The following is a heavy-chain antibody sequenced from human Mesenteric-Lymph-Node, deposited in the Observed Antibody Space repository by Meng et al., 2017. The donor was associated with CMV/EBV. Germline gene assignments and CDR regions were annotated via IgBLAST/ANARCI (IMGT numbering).Heavy chain of an antibody. D-gene: IGHD5-12*01. V-gene: IGHV7-4-1*02. CDR3: ARVGSGYDLGSSDY. CDR2: INTNTGNP. Sequence: KASGYTFTGHYRHWGRQAPGQGLEWMGWINTNTGNPTYAQGFTGRFVFSLDTSVSTAYLQISSLKAEDTAVYYCARVGSGYDLGSSDYWGQGTLVTVSS. CDR1: GYTFTGHY. J-gene: IGHJ4*02.